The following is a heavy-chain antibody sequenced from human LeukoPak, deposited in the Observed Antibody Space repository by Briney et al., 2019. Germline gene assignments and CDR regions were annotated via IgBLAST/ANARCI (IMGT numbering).Heavy chain of an antibody. D-gene: IGHD1-7*01. J-gene: IGHJ6*02. CDR1: GVTFSSYW. Sequence: GGSLRLSCAASGVTFSSYWMYWVRQAPGKGLVWVSRINSDGSTTSYADSVKGRFTISRDNAKNTLYLQMNSLRAEDTAVYYCARVGPTSNFYYYSGMDVWGQGTTVTVSS. V-gene: IGHV3-74*01. CDR2: INSDGSTT. CDR3: ARVGPTSNFYYYSGMDV.